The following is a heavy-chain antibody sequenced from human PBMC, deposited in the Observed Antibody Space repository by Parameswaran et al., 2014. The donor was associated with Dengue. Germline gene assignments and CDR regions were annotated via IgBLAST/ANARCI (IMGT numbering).Heavy chain of an antibody. Sequence: VRQAPGKGLEWVSYISVSGTTIFYADSVKGRFTISRDNAKNSLYLQMNSLRAEDTAVYYCARGLGYCSGTSCYYGDYYNMGVWGQGTTVTVSS. CDR3: ARGLGYCSGTSCYYGDYYNMGV. CDR2: ISVSGTTI. D-gene: IGHD2-2*01. V-gene: IGHV3-48*03. J-gene: IGHJ6*02.